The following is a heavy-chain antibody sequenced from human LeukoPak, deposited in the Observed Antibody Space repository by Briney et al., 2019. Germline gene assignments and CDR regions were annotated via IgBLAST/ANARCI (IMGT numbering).Heavy chain of an antibody. CDR1: GFTFDDYA. CDR3: AKGDSGRYGFDY. V-gene: IGHV3-9*03. CDR2: ISWNSGSI. Sequence: GGSLRLSCAASGFTFDDYAMHWVRQAPGKGLEWVSGISWNSGSIGYADSVKGRFTISRDNAKNSLYLQMNSLRAEDMALYYCAKGDSGRYGFDYWGQGTLVTVSS. D-gene: IGHD6-19*01. J-gene: IGHJ4*02.